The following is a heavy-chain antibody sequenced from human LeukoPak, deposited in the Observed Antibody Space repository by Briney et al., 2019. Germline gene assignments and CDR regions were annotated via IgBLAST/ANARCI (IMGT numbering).Heavy chain of an antibody. D-gene: IGHD3-22*01. CDR2: IYSSGST. V-gene: IGHV4-59*08. J-gene: IGHJ4*02. CDR1: GGSICTYY. Sequence: PSETLSLTCTVSGGSICTYYWSWIRQPPGKGLEWIGYIYSSGSTNYNPSLKSRVTISVDTSKNQFSLKLSSVTAADTAVYYCARQREYYESSGYYSFDYWGQGTLVTVSS. CDR3: ARQREYYESSGYYSFDY.